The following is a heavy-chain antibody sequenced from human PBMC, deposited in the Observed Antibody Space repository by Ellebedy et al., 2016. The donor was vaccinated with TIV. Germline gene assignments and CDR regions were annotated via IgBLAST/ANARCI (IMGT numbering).Heavy chain of an antibody. V-gene: IGHV1-69*13. Sequence: ASVKVSCKASGGTFNNYAISWVRLAPGQGLEWMGGIIPIFGTANYAQKFQGRVTITADESTSTAYMELSNLRSEDTAVYYCASERWVQTKLQPSGYWGQGTLVTVSS. D-gene: IGHD5-24*01. CDR3: ASERWVQTKLQPSGY. CDR1: GGTFNNYA. J-gene: IGHJ4*02. CDR2: IIPIFGTA.